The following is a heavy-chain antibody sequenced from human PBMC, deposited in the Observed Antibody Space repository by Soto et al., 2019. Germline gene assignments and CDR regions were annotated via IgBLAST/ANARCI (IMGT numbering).Heavy chain of an antibody. D-gene: IGHD3-3*01. CDR2: INPATGAA. CDR3: ARGGGVGVAGSAAFDM. J-gene: IGHJ3*02. Sequence: QLHLVQSGAVVKKPGASVTVSCSASGYPVTAYYMHWVRQAPGRGLEWMGGINPATGAAKYTQTFQGRVTMTRDTSTSTVFMELSGLTSEYTAVFYCARGGGVGVAGSAAFDMWGQGTFVTVSS. CDR1: GYPVTAYY. V-gene: IGHV1-2*02.